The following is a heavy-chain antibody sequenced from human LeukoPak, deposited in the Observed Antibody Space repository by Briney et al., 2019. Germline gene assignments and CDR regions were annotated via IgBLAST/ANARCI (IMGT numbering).Heavy chain of an antibody. D-gene: IGHD3-22*01. J-gene: IGHJ3*02. CDR1: GYRFTSYW. Sequence: GESLKISCKGSGYRFTSYWIGWVRQMPAKGLEWMGIIYPGDSDTRYSPSFQGQVTISADKSISTAYLQWSSLKASDTAMYYCARFQYDSSGYLPHDAFDIWGQGTMVTVSS. CDR2: IYPGDSDT. V-gene: IGHV5-51*01. CDR3: ARFQYDSSGYLPHDAFDI.